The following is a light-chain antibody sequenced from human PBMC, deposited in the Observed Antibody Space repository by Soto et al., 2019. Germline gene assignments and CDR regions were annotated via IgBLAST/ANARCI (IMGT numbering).Light chain of an antibody. J-gene: IGKJ1*01. CDR3: QQYYSWPRT. CDR2: GAS. V-gene: IGKV3-15*01. Sequence: EIVMTQSPATLSVSPGERATLSCRASQSVGSNFAWYQQKPGQSPRLLLSGASARATGVPARFSGSGSGTDFTLTISSLQSEDSAVYYCQQYYSWPRTFGQGTKVDTK. CDR1: QSVGSN.